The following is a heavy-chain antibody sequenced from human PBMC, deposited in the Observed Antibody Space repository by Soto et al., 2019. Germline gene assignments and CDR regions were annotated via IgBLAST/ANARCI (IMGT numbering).Heavy chain of an antibody. J-gene: IGHJ4*02. CDR3: ARTPFSSTSYSNYPILTGYYSLDY. D-gene: IGHD3-9*01. V-gene: IGHV3-48*02. Sequence: EVQLVESGGGLVQPGGSLRLSCAASGFTFSSYSMNWVRQAPGKGLEWVSYISSSSSTIYYADSVKGRFTISRDNAKNSLYLQMNSLRDEDTAVYYCARTPFSSTSYSNYPILTGYYSLDYWGQGTLVTVSS. CDR2: ISSSSSTI. CDR1: GFTFSSYS.